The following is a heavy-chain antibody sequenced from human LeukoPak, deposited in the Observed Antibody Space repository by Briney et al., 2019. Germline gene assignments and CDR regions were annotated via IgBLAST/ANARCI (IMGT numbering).Heavy chain of an antibody. CDR2: ISGSGGST. V-gene: IGHV3-23*01. D-gene: IGHD3-10*01. Sequence: PGGSLRLSCAASGFTFSSYAMSWVRQAPGKGLEWVSAISGSGGSTYYADSVKGRFTISRDNSKNTLYLQMTSLRAADTAVYYCATLDGSGLPYDAFDIWGQGTMVTVSS. CDR1: GFTFSSYA. J-gene: IGHJ3*02. CDR3: ATLDGSGLPYDAFDI.